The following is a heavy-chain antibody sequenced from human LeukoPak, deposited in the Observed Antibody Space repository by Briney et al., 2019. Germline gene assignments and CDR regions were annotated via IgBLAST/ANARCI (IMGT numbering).Heavy chain of an antibody. CDR1: GYTFTGYY. V-gene: IGHV1-24*01. Sequence: ASVTVSCKASGYTFTGYYMHWVRQAPGKGLEWMGGFDPEDGETIYAQKFQGRVTMTEDTSTDTAYMELSSLRSEDTAVYYCATSCSSTSCYLREWGDFDYWGQGTLVTVSS. CDR3: ATSCSSTSCYLREWGDFDY. J-gene: IGHJ4*02. D-gene: IGHD2-2*01. CDR2: FDPEDGET.